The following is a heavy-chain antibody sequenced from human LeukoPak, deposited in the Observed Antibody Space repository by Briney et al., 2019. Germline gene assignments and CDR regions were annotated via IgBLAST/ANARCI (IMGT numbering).Heavy chain of an antibody. CDR2: IRYDGNNK. V-gene: IGHV3-30*02. Sequence: GGSLRLSCAASGFTFSSYGMDWVRQPPGKGLEWVAFIRYDGNNKDYAESVKGRFTISRDNSKNTLYLQMNSLRVEDTAVYYCAKGYGDLVAFDIWGQGTMVTVSS. J-gene: IGHJ3*02. CDR3: AKGYGDLVAFDI. D-gene: IGHD4-17*01. CDR1: GFTFSSYG.